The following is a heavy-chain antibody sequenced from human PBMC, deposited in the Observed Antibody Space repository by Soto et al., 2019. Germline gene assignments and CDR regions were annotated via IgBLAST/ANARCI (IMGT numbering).Heavy chain of an antibody. V-gene: IGHV4-31*03. CDR3: ARVQTTVTTYWFDP. Sequence: PSETLSLTCTVSGTSISSVSSAAYYWSWIRQHPGKGLEWIGYIYYSGSTNHNPSLKSRVTMSVVTSKNQFSLKLSSVTAADTAVYCCARVQTTVTTYWFDPWGQGILVTVSS. J-gene: IGHJ5*02. D-gene: IGHD4-17*01. CDR1: GTSISSVSSAAYY. CDR2: IYYSGST.